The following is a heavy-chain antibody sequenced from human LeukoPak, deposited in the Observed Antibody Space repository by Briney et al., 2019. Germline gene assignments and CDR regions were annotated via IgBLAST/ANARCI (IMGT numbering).Heavy chain of an antibody. D-gene: IGHD2-21*02. CDR3: TAVVWFGERHVVTAHAVEP. J-gene: IGHJ5*02. CDR2: IKSKTDGRNT. Sequence: GGSLRLSCAASGFTFSNAWMSWVRQAPGKGLEWVGRIKSKTDGRNTDYAAPVKGRFTISRDDSENKLYLQMNGLKAEDTAVYYCTAVVWFGERHVVTAHAVEPWGQGTLVTVSS. V-gene: IGHV3-15*01. CDR1: GFTFSNAW.